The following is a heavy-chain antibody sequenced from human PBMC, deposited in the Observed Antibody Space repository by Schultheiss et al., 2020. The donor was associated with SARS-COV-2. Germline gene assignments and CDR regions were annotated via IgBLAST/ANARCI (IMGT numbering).Heavy chain of an antibody. J-gene: IGHJ6*02. D-gene: IGHD6-6*01. CDR3: TRAPSIAARPWYYYGMDV. CDR1: GFTFSSYG. CDR2: IRSKANSYAT. Sequence: GESLKISCSASGFTFSSYGMHWVRQASGKGLEWVGRIRSKANSYATAYAASVKGRFTISRDDSKNTAYLQMNSLKTEDTAVYYCTRAPSIAARPWYYYGMDVWGQGTTVTVSS. V-gene: IGHV3-73*01.